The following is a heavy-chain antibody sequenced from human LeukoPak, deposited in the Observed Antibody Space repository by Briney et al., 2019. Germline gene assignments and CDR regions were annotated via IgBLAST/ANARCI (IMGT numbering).Heavy chain of an antibody. D-gene: IGHD2-8*02. CDR1: SGPISSRGHY. Sequence: PSETLSLTCTISSGPISSRGHYWGWIRQPPGKGREWIGNIYHDGTYNYSPSHKSRVTISVDMFKRLVYLKLASVTAADTAIYSCLRARGWWAFDSWGQGTLVSVSS. CDR2: IYHDGTY. V-gene: IGHV4-39*07. J-gene: IGHJ4*02. CDR3: LRARGWWAFDS.